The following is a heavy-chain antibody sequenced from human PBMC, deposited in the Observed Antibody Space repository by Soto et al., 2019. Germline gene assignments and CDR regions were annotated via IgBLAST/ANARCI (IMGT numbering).Heavy chain of an antibody. CDR1: GFTFSSNA. Sequence: VQLLESGGGLVQPGGSLRLSCAASGFTFSSNAMSWVRQAPGKGLEWVSAISGSGGSTYYADSVKGRFTISRDNSKNTLYLKMHSLRAEDRGVYYCAKAVVPFASRYYLDYWGQGTLVTVSS. V-gene: IGHV3-23*01. D-gene: IGHD2-2*01. CDR3: AKAVVPFASRYYLDY. CDR2: ISGSGGST. J-gene: IGHJ4*02.